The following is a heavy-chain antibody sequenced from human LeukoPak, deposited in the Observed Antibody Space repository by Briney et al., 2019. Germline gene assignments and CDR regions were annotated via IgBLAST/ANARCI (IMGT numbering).Heavy chain of an antibody. CDR2: IYPDDSDT. CDR1: GYSFTSYW. D-gene: IGHD6-6*01. CDR3: ARQVSSSGWFDH. Sequence: GESLKISCKASGYSFTSYWIGWVRQMPGKGPEWMGIIYPDDSDTRYSPSFQGQVTISADKSISTAYMQWSSLKASDTAMYYCARQVSSSGWFDHWGQGTLVTVSS. J-gene: IGHJ5*02. V-gene: IGHV5-51*01.